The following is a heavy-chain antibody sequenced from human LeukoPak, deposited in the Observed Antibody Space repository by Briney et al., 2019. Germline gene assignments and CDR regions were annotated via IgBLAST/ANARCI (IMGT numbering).Heavy chain of an antibody. CDR2: IDPGDSDT. CDR1: GYGFTTNW. J-gene: IGHJ4*02. V-gene: IGHV5-51*01. Sequence: GAALKISSKGSGYGFTTNWSGWGRQMPEKGLEWMGIIDPGDSDTRYSRSFQGQVTISADKSISTAYLQWSRLKASDTAMYYCARRETYYDFWTGYYFDYWGQGTLVTVSS. D-gene: IGHD3-3*01. CDR3: ARRETYYDFWTGYYFDY.